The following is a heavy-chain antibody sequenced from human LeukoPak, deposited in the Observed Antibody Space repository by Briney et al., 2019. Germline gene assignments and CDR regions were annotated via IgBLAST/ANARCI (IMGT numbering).Heavy chain of an antibody. CDR2: IYPGDADT. J-gene: IGHJ4*02. CDR3: ARTSNLDY. CDR1: GYSFTCYW. V-gene: IGHV5-51*01. D-gene: IGHD4-11*01. Sequence: GASLKISCNGSGYSFTCYWIGWVRQMPGKGVEWIGIIYPGDADTRYSPSFQGQVTISADKSISTAYLQWGSLKDSDTAMYYFARTSNLDYWGQGTLVTVSS.